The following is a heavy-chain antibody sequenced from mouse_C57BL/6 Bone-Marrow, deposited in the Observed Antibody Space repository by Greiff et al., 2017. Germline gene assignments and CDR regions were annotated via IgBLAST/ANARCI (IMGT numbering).Heavy chain of an antibody. CDR1: GFTFSDYG. J-gene: IGHJ4*01. Sequence: EVQLQESGGGLVKPGGSLKLFCAASGFTFSDYGMHWVRQAPEKGLEWVAYISSGSSTIYYAATVKGRFTISRDNAKNTLFLQMTSLRSEDTAMYYCAKDYSNYYAMDYWGQGTLVTVSS. V-gene: IGHV5-17*01. D-gene: IGHD2-5*01. CDR2: ISSGSSTI. CDR3: AKDYSNYYAMDY.